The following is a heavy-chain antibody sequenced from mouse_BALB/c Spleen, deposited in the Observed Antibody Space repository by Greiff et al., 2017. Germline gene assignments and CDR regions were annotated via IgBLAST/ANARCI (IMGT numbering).Heavy chain of an antibody. J-gene: IGHJ4*01. D-gene: IGHD2-10*02. CDR3: AREILGADAMDY. Sequence: EVKLMESGGGLVKPGGSLKLSCAASGFTFSSYAMSWVRQTPEKRLEWVASISSGGSTYYPDSVKGRFTISRDNARNILYLQMSSLRSEDTAMYYCAREILGADAMDYWGQGTSVTVSS. V-gene: IGHV5-6-5*01. CDR2: ISSGGST. CDR1: GFTFSSYA.